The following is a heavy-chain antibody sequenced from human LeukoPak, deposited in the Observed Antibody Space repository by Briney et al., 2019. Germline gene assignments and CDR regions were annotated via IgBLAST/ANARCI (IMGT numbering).Heavy chain of an antibody. J-gene: IGHJ4*02. D-gene: IGHD5-12*01. Sequence: SVKASCKASGGTFSSYAISWVRQAPGQGLEWMGGIIPIFGTANYAQKFQGRVTITADESTSTAYMELSSLRSEDTAVYYCARGGYSGYDNYFDYWGRGTLVTVSS. CDR1: GGTFSSYA. CDR3: ARGGYSGYDNYFDY. V-gene: IGHV1-69*13. CDR2: IIPIFGTA.